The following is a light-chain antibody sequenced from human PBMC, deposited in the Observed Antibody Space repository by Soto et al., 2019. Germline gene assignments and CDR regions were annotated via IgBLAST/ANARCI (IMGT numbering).Light chain of an antibody. Sequence: DIQMTQSPSSLSASVGDRVTISCRASHYISTNLNWYQKKPGKAPKLLIHAASSSHSGVPSRFSGSGSGTDFTLTIDSLQPEDFATYYCQQSYSTPPDTFGQGTKLEIQ. CDR3: QQSYSTPPDT. J-gene: IGKJ2*01. CDR2: AAS. V-gene: IGKV1-39*01. CDR1: HYISTN.